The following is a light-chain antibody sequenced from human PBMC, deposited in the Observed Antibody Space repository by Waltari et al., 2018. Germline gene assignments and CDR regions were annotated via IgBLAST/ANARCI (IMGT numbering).Light chain of an antibody. CDR2: NVS. CDR1: QSLVYSDGNTY. Sequence: DVVMTQCPLSLPVTLGQPASISCRSSQSLVYSDGNTYLNWFQQRPGQPPRRLIYNVSNRDSGVPDRFSGSGSGTDFTLKISRVEAEDVGVYYCMQGTHWPPYTFGQGTKLEIK. CDR3: MQGTHWPPYT. J-gene: IGKJ2*01. V-gene: IGKV2-30*01.